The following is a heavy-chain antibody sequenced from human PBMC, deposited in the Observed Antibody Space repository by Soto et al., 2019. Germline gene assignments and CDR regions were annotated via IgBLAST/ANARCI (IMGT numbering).Heavy chain of an antibody. D-gene: IGHD3-10*01. Sequence: KPSETLSLTCTVSGGSVSSGSYYWSWIRQPPGKGLEWIGYIYYSGSTNYNPSLKSRVTISRDNSKNKVYLQIDSLGPEDTAVYYCAKVGVRGVPSYFSMDVWGQGTTVTVSS. V-gene: IGHV4-61*01. CDR1: GGSVSSGSYY. J-gene: IGHJ6*02. CDR3: AKVGVRGVPSYFSMDV. CDR2: IYYSGST.